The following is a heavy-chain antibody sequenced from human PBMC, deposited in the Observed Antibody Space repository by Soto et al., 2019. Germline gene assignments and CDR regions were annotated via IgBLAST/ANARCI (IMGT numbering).Heavy chain of an antibody. D-gene: IGHD6-6*01. CDR2: TYSGDTT. J-gene: IGHJ4*02. CDR3: ARVAFSSRFNF. V-gene: IGHV3-66*01. CDR1: GFTVSNNY. Sequence: PGGSLRLSCLVSGFTVSNNYISCVRQAPGKGLEWVSVTYSGDTTYYADSVKGRFTVSRDISKNTLYLQMTSLRAEDTAVFYCARVAFSSRFNFWGQGTLVTVSS.